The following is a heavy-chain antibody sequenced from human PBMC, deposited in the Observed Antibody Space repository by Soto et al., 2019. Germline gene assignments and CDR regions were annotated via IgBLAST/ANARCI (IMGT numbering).Heavy chain of an antibody. CDR3: ARVRLWFGEYHYYMDV. CDR1: GGSISSGGYY. CDR2: IYYSGST. J-gene: IGHJ6*03. D-gene: IGHD3-10*01. Sequence: PSETLSLTCTVSGGSISSGGYYWSWIRQHPGKGLEWIGYIYYSGSTYYNPSLKSRVTISVDTSKNQFSLKLSSVTAADTAVYYCARVRLWFGEYHYYMDVWSKGTTVTVSS. V-gene: IGHV4-31*03.